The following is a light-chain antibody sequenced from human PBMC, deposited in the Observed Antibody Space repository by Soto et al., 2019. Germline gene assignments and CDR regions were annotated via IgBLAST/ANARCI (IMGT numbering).Light chain of an antibody. V-gene: IGKV1-5*01. CDR1: QTVERW. J-gene: IGKJ1*01. CDR3: LLDYAYFWA. CDR2: DVS. Sequence: DIQMTQSPSTLSASVVARVTITFRASQTVERWLAWYQQKPGKAPNLLISDVSSLERGVPSRFSGSGSATEFTLTISSLQPEDFATYYCLLDYAYFWAFGQGTKV.